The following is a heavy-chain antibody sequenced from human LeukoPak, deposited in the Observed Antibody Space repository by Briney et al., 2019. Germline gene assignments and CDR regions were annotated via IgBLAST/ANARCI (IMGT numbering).Heavy chain of an antibody. J-gene: IGHJ6*03. CDR3: ARTDPYYYYYMDV. V-gene: IGHV3-7*01. CDR1: GFTFSSYW. Sequence: GGSLRLSCAASGFTFSSYWMSWVRQAPGKGLEWVANIKQDGSEKYYVDSVKGRFTISRDNAKDSLYLQMNSLRAEDTAVYYCARTDPYYYYYMDVWGKGTTVTVSS. CDR2: IKQDGSEK.